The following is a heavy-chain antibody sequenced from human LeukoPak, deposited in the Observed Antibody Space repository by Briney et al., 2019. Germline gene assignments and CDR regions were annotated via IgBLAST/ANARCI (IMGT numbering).Heavy chain of an antibody. CDR1: GASITSYY. D-gene: IGHD1-26*01. J-gene: IGHJ3*02. CDR3: ARGGSIVGATPHDTFDI. Sequence: SETLSLTCTASGASITSYYWSWLRQPAGKGLEWIGYMYYSGSTNYNPSLKSRVTISLDTSKNQFSLKLRSVTAADTAVYYCARGGSIVGATPHDTFDIWGQGTMVTVSS. V-gene: IGHV4-59*01. CDR2: MYYSGST.